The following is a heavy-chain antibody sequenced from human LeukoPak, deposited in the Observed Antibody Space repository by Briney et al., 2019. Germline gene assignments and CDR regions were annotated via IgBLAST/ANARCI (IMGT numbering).Heavy chain of an antibody. CDR3: ATVASIRRFYFDF. CDR1: GYSFTGYY. CDR2: INPDSGDT. J-gene: IGHJ4*02. V-gene: IGHV1-2*02. D-gene: IGHD3-3*01. Sequence: GASVKVSCMASGYSFTGYYIHWVRQAPGQGLEWMGWINPDSGDTEYSQRFQGRITLTSDTSVTTAYMGLSSLRSDDTAICYCATVASIRRFYFDFWGQGTLVTVSS.